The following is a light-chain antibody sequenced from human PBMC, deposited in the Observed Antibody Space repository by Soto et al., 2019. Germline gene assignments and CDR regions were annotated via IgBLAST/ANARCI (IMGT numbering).Light chain of an antibody. CDR1: QTIDSW. CDR3: QKYHIYSGT. J-gene: IGKJ1*01. Sequence: DIQMTPSPSTLPASVVYRVTLTCLASQTIDSWLAWYQQRPGKPPNLLIYKASTLASGVPSRFSGSGSGTEFTPTINSLQPDDFATYYCQKYHIYSGTFGQGTKVDIK. CDR2: KAS. V-gene: IGKV1-5*03.